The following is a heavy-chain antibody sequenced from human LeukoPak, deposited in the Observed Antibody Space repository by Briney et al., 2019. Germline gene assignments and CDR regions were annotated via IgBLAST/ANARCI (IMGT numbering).Heavy chain of an antibody. CDR2: IYYSGST. V-gene: IGHV4-30-4*08. J-gene: IGHJ4*02. CDR3: ARESTRMTLYDSSGY. CDR1: GGSISSGDYY. Sequence: SETLSLTCTVSGGSISSGDYYWSWIRQPPGKGLERIGYIYYSGSTYYNPSLKSRVTISVDTSKNQFSLKLSSVTAADTAVYYCARESTRMTLYDSSGYWGQGTLVTVSS. D-gene: IGHD3-22*01.